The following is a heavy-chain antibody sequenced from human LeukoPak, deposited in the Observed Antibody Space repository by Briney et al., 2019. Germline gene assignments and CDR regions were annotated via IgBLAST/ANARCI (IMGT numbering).Heavy chain of an antibody. CDR2: INPNSGGT. CDR3: ARDGDIVVVPEANWFDP. CDR1: GYTFTGYY. D-gene: IGHD2-2*01. V-gene: IGHV1-2*02. J-gene: IGHJ5*02. Sequence: ASVKVSCKASGYTFTGYYMHWVRQAPGQGHEWMGWINPNSGGTNYAQKFQGRVTMTRDTSISTAYMELSRLRSDDTAVYYCARDGDIVVVPEANWFDPWGQGTLVTVSS.